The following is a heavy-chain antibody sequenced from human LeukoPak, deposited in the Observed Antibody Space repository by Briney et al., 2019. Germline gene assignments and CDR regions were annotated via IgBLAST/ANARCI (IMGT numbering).Heavy chain of an antibody. D-gene: IGHD6-13*01. CDR3: ATKVGFGSWFPPYFDY. CDR2: ISNNGGYT. CDR1: GFTFSSSA. Sequence: GGSLRLSCAASGFTFSSSAMSWVRQAPGKGLEWVSAISNNGGYTYYADSVQGRFTISRDNSKSTLCLQMNSLRAEDTAVYYCATKVGFGSWFPPYFDYWGQGTLVTVSS. J-gene: IGHJ4*02. V-gene: IGHV3-23*01.